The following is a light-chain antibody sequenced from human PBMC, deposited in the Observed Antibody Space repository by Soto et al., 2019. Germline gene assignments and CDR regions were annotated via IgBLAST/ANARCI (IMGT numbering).Light chain of an antibody. CDR1: QSIDNY. J-gene: IGKJ3*01. V-gene: IGKV1-39*01. CDR2: AAS. Sequence: DIQMTQSPSSLSASVGDRGTITCRTSQSIDNYSNCYQQKPRKAPHLLMFAASTLQSGAPSRFSGSASETDFTLTISSLQPEDLATYYCQQSYTTLFTFGPGTKVDIK. CDR3: QQSYTTLFT.